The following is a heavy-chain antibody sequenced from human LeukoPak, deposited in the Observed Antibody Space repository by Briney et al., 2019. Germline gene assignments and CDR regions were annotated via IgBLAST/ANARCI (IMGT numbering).Heavy chain of an antibody. Sequence: ASVKVSCETSGYTFTTYGINWVRQAPGQGLEWMGWMNPKSGNTGYAQNFQGRVTMTRNASMSTAYMELRSLRSEDTAVYYCARGLRVVIGGSPPWYYFDYWGQGSLVTVSS. J-gene: IGHJ4*02. CDR2: MNPKSGNT. CDR1: GYTFTTYG. D-gene: IGHD2-15*01. CDR3: ARGLRVVIGGSPPWYYFDY. V-gene: IGHV1-8*02.